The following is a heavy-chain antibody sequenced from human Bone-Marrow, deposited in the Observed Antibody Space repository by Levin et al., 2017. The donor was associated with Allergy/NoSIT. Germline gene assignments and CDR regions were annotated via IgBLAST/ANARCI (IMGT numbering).Heavy chain of an antibody. V-gene: IGHV4-59*01. Sequence: SETLSLTCTVSGGSISNYYWSWIRQSPGKGLEWIGYIYGSGFTNYNLSLKSRVTISIDRSKNQFSLNLNSVTAADTAVYYCATTVGGSSYAGSVDLWGRGTVVTVSS. CDR2: IYGSGFT. D-gene: IGHD2-15*01. CDR3: ATTVGGSSYAGSVDL. CDR1: GGSISNYY. J-gene: IGHJ2*01.